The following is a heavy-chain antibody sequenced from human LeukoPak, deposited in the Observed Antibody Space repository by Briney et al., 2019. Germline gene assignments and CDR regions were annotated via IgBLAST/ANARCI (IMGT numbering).Heavy chain of an antibody. Sequence: ASVKVSCKASGYTFTSYYMHWVRQAPGQGLEWMGIINPSGGSTSYAQKFQGRVTMTRDTSTSTVYMELSSLRSEDTAVYYCARDGTTYYYDSSGYSDAFDIWGQGTMVTVSS. CDR1: GYTFTSYY. D-gene: IGHD3-22*01. CDR2: INPSGGST. V-gene: IGHV1-46*01. CDR3: ARDGTTYYYDSSGYSDAFDI. J-gene: IGHJ3*02.